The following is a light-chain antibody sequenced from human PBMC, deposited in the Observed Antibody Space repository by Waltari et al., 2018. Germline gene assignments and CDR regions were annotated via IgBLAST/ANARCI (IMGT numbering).Light chain of an antibody. Sequence: QSVLTQPPSASGTPGQRVSMSCSGSSSNIGRSSVSWYQQVPGTAPKLLIYRNNQRPPGVPDRFSGSKSGTSASLAISGLRSEDEADYYCAAWDDSLSGRFFGSGTKVTVL. V-gene: IGLV1-47*01. CDR1: SSNIGRSS. CDR3: AAWDDSLSGRF. CDR2: RNN. J-gene: IGLJ1*01.